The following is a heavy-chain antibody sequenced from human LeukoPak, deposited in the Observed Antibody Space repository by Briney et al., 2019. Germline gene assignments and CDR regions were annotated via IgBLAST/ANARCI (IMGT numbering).Heavy chain of an antibody. CDR3: ASGGGHDYRFDY. V-gene: IGHV1-18*01. Sequence: ASVKVSCKASGYTFTNYGIGWVRQAPGQGLEWMGWISGHNGNTKYAKKVQGRVTMTTDKSTSTAYMELSSLRSEDTAVYYCASGGGHDYRFDYWGQGTLVTVSS. J-gene: IGHJ4*02. CDR2: ISGHNGNT. D-gene: IGHD4-11*01. CDR1: GYTFTNYG.